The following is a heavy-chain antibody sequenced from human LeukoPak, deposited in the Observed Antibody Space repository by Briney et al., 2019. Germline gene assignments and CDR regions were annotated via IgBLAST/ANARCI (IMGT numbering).Heavy chain of an antibody. J-gene: IGHJ6*03. CDR2: INDSGST. Sequence: PSQTLSLTCAVYGGSFRGYYWSWIRQPPGKGLEWIGEINDSGSTNYNPSLKSRVTISVDTSKNQFSLKLSSVTAADTAVYYCARGPNYCSSSSCPRDYYYYMDVWGEGTTVTVSS. CDR3: ARGPNYCSSSSCPRDYYYYMDV. CDR1: GGSFRGYY. V-gene: IGHV4-34*01. D-gene: IGHD2-2*01.